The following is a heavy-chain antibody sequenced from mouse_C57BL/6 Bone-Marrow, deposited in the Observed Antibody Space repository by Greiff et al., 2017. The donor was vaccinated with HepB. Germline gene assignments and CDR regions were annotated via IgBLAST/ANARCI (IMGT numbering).Heavy chain of an antibody. CDR1: GYTFTDYY. V-gene: IGHV1-19*01. J-gene: IGHJ2*01. Sequence: EVQLQQSGPVLVKPGASVKMSCKASGYTFTDYYMNWVKQSHGKSLEWIGVINPYNGGTSYNQKFKGKATLTVDKSSSTAYMELNSLTSEDSAVYYCARGRKLLRFNYWGQGTTLTVSS. CDR3: ARGRKLLRFNY. D-gene: IGHD1-1*01. CDR2: INPYNGGT.